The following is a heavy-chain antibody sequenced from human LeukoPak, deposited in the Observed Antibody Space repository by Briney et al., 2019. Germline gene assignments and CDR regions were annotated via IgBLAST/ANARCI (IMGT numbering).Heavy chain of an antibody. J-gene: IGHJ4*02. D-gene: IGHD6-19*01. V-gene: IGHV3-23*01. Sequence: PGGSLRLSCAASGFIFSSFSMNWVRQAPGKGLEWVSAISGSGGSTYYADSVKGRFTISRDNSKNTLYLQMNSLRAEDTAVYYCAKGDSSGSSSDYWGQGALVTVSS. CDR1: GFIFSSFS. CDR3: AKGDSSGSSSDY. CDR2: ISGSGGST.